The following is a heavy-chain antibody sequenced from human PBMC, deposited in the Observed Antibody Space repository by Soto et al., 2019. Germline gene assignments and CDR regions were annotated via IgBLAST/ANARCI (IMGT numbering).Heavy chain of an antibody. CDR1: GGTFSSYA. J-gene: IGHJ3*02. Sequence: QVQLVQSGAEVKKPGSSVKVSCKASGGTFSSYAISWVRQAPGQGLEWMGGIIPIFGTANYAQKFQGRVTITADESTSTAYMELSSLRSEDTAVYYCAREKTYYYGSSGYPLDAFDIWGQGTMVTVSS. D-gene: IGHD3-22*01. V-gene: IGHV1-69*12. CDR2: IIPIFGTA. CDR3: AREKTYYYGSSGYPLDAFDI.